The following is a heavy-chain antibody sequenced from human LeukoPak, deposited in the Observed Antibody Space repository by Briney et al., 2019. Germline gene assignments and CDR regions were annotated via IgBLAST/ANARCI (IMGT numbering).Heavy chain of an antibody. V-gene: IGHV4-59*01. CDR2: IYYSGST. D-gene: IGHD6-19*01. CDR1: GGSISSYY. J-gene: IGHJ6*02. CDR3: ARDQGQWLVTGYGMDV. Sequence: SETLSLTCTVSGGSISSYYWSWIRQPPGKGLKWIGYIYYSGSTYYNPSLKSRVTISVDTSKNQFSLKLSSVTAADTAVYYCARDQGQWLVTGYGMDVWGQGTTVTVSS.